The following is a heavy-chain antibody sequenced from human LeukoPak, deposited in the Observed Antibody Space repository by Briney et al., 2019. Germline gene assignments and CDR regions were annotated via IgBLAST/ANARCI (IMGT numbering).Heavy chain of an antibody. CDR1: GFTFSSYW. Sequence: GGSLRLSCAASGFTFSSYWMHWVRQAPGKGLVWVSRINSDGSSTSYADSVKGRFTISRDNAKNTLYLQMNSLRAEDTAVYYCAREGYCSSTSCPPDFEYWGQGTLVTVSS. CDR2: INSDGSST. CDR3: AREGYCSSTSCPPDFEY. D-gene: IGHD2-2*01. J-gene: IGHJ4*02. V-gene: IGHV3-74*01.